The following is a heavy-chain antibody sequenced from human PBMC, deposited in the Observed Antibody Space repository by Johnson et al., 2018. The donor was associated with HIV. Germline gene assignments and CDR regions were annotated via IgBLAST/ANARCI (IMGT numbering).Heavy chain of an antibody. D-gene: IGHD2-8*02. J-gene: IGHJ3*02. CDR1: GFTFSSYG. V-gene: IGHV3-30*03. CDR2: ISYDGSNK. CDR3: ARGPSQLYWPDVAFDI. Sequence: QVQLVESGGGVVQPGRSLRLSCAASGFTFSSYGMHWVRQAPGKGLDWVAVISYDGSNKYYADSVKGRFTISRDNSKNTLYLQMNSLRAEDTAVYYCARGPSQLYWPDVAFDIWGQGTMVTVSS.